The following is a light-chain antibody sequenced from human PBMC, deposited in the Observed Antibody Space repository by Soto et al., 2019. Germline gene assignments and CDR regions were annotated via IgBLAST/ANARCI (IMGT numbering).Light chain of an antibody. CDR3: QSFDSSLSGVV. J-gene: IGLJ2*01. Sequence: QSVLTQQPSVSVAPGQRVTISCTGSSANIGAGYAVHWYQQLPGTAPKLLIFDNNNRPSGVPDRFSGSKSGTSASLAITGRLAEDEADYYCQSFDSSLSGVVFGGGTKLTVL. CDR2: DNN. V-gene: IGLV1-40*01. CDR1: SANIGAGYA.